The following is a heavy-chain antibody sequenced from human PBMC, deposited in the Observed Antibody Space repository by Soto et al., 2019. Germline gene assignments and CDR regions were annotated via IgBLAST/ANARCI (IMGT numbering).Heavy chain of an antibody. D-gene: IGHD4-4*01. J-gene: IGHJ4*02. Sequence: GGSLRLSCAASGFTFSSYGMHWVRQAPGKGLEWVAVIWYDGSNKYYADSVKGRFTISRDNSKNTLYLQMNSLRAEDTAVYYCARDEAVTTFDYWGQGTLVTVSS. V-gene: IGHV3-33*01. CDR2: IWYDGSNK. CDR3: ARDEAVTTFDY. CDR1: GFTFSSYG.